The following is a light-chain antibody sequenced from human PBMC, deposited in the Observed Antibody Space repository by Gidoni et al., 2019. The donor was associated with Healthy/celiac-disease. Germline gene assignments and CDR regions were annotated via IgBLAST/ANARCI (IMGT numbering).Light chain of an antibody. J-gene: IGKJ2*01. CDR3: QQRSNWSMYT. CDR2: DAS. V-gene: IGKV3-11*01. Sequence: EIVLTQSPATLSLSPGERATLSCRASQSVSSYLAWYQQKPGQAHRLLIYDASNRATGIPARFSGSGSGTDFTLTISSLEPEDFAVYYCQQRSNWSMYTFGQGTKLEIK. CDR1: QSVSSY.